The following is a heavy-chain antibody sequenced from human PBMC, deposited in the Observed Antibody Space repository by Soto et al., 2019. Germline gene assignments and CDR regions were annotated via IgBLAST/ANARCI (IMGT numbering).Heavy chain of an antibody. J-gene: IGHJ4*02. D-gene: IGHD4-17*01. CDR1: GFTFSSYA. CDR2: ISGSGGST. Sequence: GGSLRLSCAASGFTFSSYAMSWVRQAPGKGLEWVSAISGSGGSTYYADSVKGRFTISRDNSKNTLYLQMNSLRAEDTAVYYCAKGNLGTVTNYYFDYWGQGTLVTISS. CDR3: AKGNLGTVTNYYFDY. V-gene: IGHV3-23*01.